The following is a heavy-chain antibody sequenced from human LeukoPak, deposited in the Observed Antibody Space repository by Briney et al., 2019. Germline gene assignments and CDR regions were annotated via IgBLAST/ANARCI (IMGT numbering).Heavy chain of an antibody. Sequence: SVKVSCKASGGTFSSYAISWVRQAPGQGLEWMGRIIPIFGTANYAQKFQGRVTMTTDTSTSTAYMELRSLRSDDTAVYYCARDLFYDSSGYYFWPTWGQGTLVTVSS. V-gene: IGHV1-69*05. CDR2: IIPIFGTA. J-gene: IGHJ5*02. CDR3: ARDLFYDSSGYYFWPT. CDR1: GGTFSSYA. D-gene: IGHD3-22*01.